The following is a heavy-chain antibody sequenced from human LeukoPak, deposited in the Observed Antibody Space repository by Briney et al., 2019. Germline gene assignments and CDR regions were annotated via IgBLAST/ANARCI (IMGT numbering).Heavy chain of an antibody. CDR3: ARGRPGGYFDY. V-gene: IGHV3-48*02. CDR2: ISGVSGSI. J-gene: IGHJ4*02. Sequence: PGGSLRLSCAASRFTFSSYWMSWVRQAPGKGLEWVSYISGVSGSIDYADSVKGRFTISRDNAKSSVYLQMNSLRDEDTAVYYCARGRPGGYFDYWGQGTLVTVSS. CDR1: RFTFSSYW. D-gene: IGHD1-14*01.